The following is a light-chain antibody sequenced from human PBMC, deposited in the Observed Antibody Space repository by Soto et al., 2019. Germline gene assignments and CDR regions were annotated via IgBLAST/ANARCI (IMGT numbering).Light chain of an antibody. CDR2: GAS. CDR3: QQRSNCPFT. CDR1: QSVSSSY. Sequence: VMTQSPATLSVSPGERATLSCRASQSVSSSYLAWYQQKPGQAPRLLIYGASNRATGIPARFSGSGSGTDFTLTISSLEPEDFAVYYCQQRSNCPFTFGPGTKVDIK. V-gene: IGKV3-11*01. J-gene: IGKJ3*01.